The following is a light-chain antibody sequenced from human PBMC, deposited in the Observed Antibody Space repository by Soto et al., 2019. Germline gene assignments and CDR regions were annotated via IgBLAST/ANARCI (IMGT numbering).Light chain of an antibody. J-gene: IGKJ1*01. CDR3: QQYGSLPWT. CDR2: GAS. CDR1: QSVSSSY. Sequence: EIVLTQSPGTLSLSPGERATLSCRASQSVSSSYLAWYQQKPGQAPRLLIYGASSRATGITDRFSGSGSGTAFTLTISRLEPEDFEVYYCQQYGSLPWTFGQGTKVEIK. V-gene: IGKV3-20*01.